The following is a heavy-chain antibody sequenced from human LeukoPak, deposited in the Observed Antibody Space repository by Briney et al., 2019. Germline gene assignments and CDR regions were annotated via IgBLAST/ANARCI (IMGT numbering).Heavy chain of an antibody. CDR2: IYYSGST. D-gene: IGHD5-24*01. CDR3: ARDREMATSYMDV. CDR1: GGSISSYY. Sequence: SETLSLTCTVSGGSISSYYWSWIRQPPGKGLEWIGYIYYSGSTNYNPSLKSRVTISVDTSKNQFSLKLSSVTAADTAVYYCARDREMATSYMDVWGKGTTVTVSS. V-gene: IGHV4-59*01. J-gene: IGHJ6*03.